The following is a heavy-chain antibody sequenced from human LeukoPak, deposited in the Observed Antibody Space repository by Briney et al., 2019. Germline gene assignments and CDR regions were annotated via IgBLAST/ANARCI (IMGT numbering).Heavy chain of an antibody. J-gene: IGHJ4*02. D-gene: IGHD2-2*02. CDR2: INPSGGST. V-gene: IGHV1-46*01. CDR1: GYTFTNYY. Sequence: ASVKVSCKASGYTFTNYYIYWVRQAPGQGLEWMGIINPSGGSTDYAQKFQGRVTMTRDTSTTTVYMELSSLRSEDTAVYYCAKGKHQIYCSSTSCYTGFDYWGQGTLVTVSS. CDR3: AKGKHQIYCSSTSCYTGFDY.